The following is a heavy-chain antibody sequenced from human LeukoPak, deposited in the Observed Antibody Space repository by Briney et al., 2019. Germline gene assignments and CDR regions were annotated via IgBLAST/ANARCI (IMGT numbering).Heavy chain of an antibody. D-gene: IGHD2-2*01. V-gene: IGHV1-2*02. Sequence: ASVKVSCKASGYTFTGYYMHWVRQAPGQGLEWMGWINPNSGGTNYAQKFRGRVTMTRDTSISTAYMELSRLRSDDTAVYYCARDAATRYCSSTSCPQDYWGQGTLVTVSS. J-gene: IGHJ4*02. CDR1: GYTFTGYY. CDR3: ARDAATRYCSSTSCPQDY. CDR2: INPNSGGT.